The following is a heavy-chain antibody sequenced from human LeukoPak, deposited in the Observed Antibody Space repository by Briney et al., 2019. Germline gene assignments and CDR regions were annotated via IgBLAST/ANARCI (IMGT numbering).Heavy chain of an antibody. CDR3: ARGRHFPGPIRFLEWSQGWFDP. CDR2: IYHSGST. CDR1: GYSISSGYY. Sequence: SETLSLTCTVSGYSISSGYYWGWIRQPPGKGLEWIGSIYHSGSTYYNPFLKSRVTISVDTSKNQFSLKLSSVTAADTAVYYCARGRHFPGPIRFLEWSQGWFDPWGQGTLVTVSS. D-gene: IGHD3-3*01. J-gene: IGHJ5*02. V-gene: IGHV4-38-2*02.